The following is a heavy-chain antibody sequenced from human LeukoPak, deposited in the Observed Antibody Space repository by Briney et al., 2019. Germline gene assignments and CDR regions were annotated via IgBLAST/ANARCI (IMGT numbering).Heavy chain of an antibody. CDR3: AADPSYSSGYRYYFDY. CDR1: GFTFISSA. J-gene: IGHJ4*02. CDR2: IVVGSGNT. Sequence: SVKVSCKTSGFTFISSAVQWVRQARGQRLEWIGWIVVGSGNTNYAQKFQERVTITRDMSTSTAYMELSSLRSEDTAVYYCAADPSYSSGYRYYFDYRGQGTLVTVSS. D-gene: IGHD3-22*01. V-gene: IGHV1-58*01.